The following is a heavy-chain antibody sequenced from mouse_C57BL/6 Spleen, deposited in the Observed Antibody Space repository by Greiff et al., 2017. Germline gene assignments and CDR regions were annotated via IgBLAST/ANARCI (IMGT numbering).Heavy chain of an antibody. J-gene: IGHJ3*01. CDR2: IDPTDSNT. V-gene: IGHV1-50*01. D-gene: IGHD3-3*01. Sequence: QVQLQQPGAELVKPGASVKLSCKASGYTFTGYWMQWVKQRPGQGLEWIGEIDPTDSNTNYNQKFKGKATLTVDTSSSTAYMQLNSLTSEDSAAXYCSRRETGQGWCAYWGQGTPVTVSA. CDR3: SRRETGQGWCAY. CDR1: GYTFTGYW.